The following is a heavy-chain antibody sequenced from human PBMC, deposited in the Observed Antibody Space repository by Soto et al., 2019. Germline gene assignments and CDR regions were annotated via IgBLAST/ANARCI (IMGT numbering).Heavy chain of an antibody. CDR2: ISGSGGST. Sequence: PXESLRLSCAASGFTFSSYAMSWVRQAPGKGLEWVSAISGSGGSTYYADSVKGRFTISRDNSKNTLYLQMNSLRAEDTAVYYCAKEVTAGTQYYYYYYGMDVWGQGTTVTVSS. V-gene: IGHV3-23*01. J-gene: IGHJ6*02. CDR1: GFTFSSYA. D-gene: IGHD6-19*01. CDR3: AKEVTAGTQYYYYYYGMDV.